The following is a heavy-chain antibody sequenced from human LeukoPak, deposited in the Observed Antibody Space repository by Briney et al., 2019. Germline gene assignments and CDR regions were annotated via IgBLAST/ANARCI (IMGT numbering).Heavy chain of an antibody. CDR2: IWYDGSSK. CDR1: GLSFSAYG. J-gene: IGHJ5*02. Sequence: PGGSLRLSCAASGLSFSAYGVHWVRQAPGKGLEWVAVIWYDGSSKDYADSVKGRFTFSRDNSKNTLYLQMNSLRAEDTAVYYCARGGIALPFDPWGQGTLVTVSS. CDR3: ARGGIALPFDP. D-gene: IGHD6-13*01. V-gene: IGHV3-33*01.